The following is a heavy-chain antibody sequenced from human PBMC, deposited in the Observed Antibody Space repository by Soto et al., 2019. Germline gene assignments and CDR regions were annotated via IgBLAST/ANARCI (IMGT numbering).Heavy chain of an antibody. Sequence: QAQLVQSGGEVKRPGASVKVSCKASGYTFNKYGFNWVRQAPGQGLEWMGRISAFNDYTNLAQKFQGRITLTTDTSTKTAYMELPNLRSDDTAMYYCARGRGVVIPVGTRDAFDVWGQGTMVTVSS. CDR2: ISAFNDYT. D-gene: IGHD2-21*01. J-gene: IGHJ3*01. V-gene: IGHV1-18*01. CDR3: ARGRGVVIPVGTRDAFDV. CDR1: GYTFNKYG.